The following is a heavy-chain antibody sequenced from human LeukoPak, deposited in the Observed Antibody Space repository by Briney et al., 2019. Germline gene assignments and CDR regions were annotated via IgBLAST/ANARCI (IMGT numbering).Heavy chain of an antibody. V-gene: IGHV1-2*02. D-gene: IGHD3-3*01. J-gene: IGHJ4*02. CDR1: GYTFTGYY. Sequence: PWASVKVSCKASGYTFTGYYMHWVRQAPGQGLEWMGWINPNSGGTNYAQKFQGRVTMTRDTSISTAYMELSRLRSDDTAVYYCALTRSHYDFWRSGLDYWGQGTLVTVSS. CDR2: INPNSGGT. CDR3: ALTRSHYDFWRSGLDY.